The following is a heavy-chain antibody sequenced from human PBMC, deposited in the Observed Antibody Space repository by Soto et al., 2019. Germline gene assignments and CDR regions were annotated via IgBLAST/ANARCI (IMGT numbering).Heavy chain of an antibody. CDR2: IVSGGST. D-gene: IGHD1-26*01. CDR1: GFKVASSY. CDR3: ATDSRNVGIGYFDS. V-gene: IGHV3-53*01. Sequence: EVKVIESGGDLIEPGGSLRLSCAASGFKVASSYVTWVRQAPGEGLEWVSVIVSGGSTHYADSVTGRVTVSRDVSSNTVYLHMSSLRAEDTAVYFCATDSRNVGIGYFDSWGQGTLVTVSS. J-gene: IGHJ4*02.